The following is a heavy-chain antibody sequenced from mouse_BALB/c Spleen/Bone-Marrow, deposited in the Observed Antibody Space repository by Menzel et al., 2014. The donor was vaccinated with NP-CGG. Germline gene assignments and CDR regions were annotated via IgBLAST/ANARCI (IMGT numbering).Heavy chain of an antibody. V-gene: IGHV1-7*01. J-gene: IGHJ4*01. CDR2: INPTSGYT. CDR1: GYTFTSYW. CDR3: ATGYYAMDS. Sequence: VQLQQSGAELAKPGASVKTSCKASGYTFTSYWMHWVKQRPGQGLEWIGYINPTSGYTEYNQKFKDKATLTADKSSSTAYMQLGSLTSEDSAVYYCATGYYAMDSWGQGSSVTVSS.